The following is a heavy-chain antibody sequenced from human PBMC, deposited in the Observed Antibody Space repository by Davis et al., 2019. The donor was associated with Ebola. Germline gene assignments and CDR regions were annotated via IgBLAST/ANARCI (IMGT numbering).Heavy chain of an antibody. CDR1: GYTFTSYA. CDR2: IIPIFGTA. Sequence: SVKVSCKASGYTFTSYAISWVRQAPGQGLEWMGGIIPIFGTANYAQKFQGRVTITADESTSTAYMELSSLRSEDTAVYYCAELAVAGPYDAFDIWGQGTMVTVSS. V-gene: IGHV1-69*13. D-gene: IGHD6-19*01. J-gene: IGHJ3*02. CDR3: AELAVAGPYDAFDI.